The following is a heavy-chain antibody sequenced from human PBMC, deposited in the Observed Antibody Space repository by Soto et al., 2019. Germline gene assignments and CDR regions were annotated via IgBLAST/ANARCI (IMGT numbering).Heavy chain of an antibody. CDR3: ARNRGWEMLDY. D-gene: IGHD6-19*01. CDR1: GFTFTHYW. CDR2: INIDGTEK. Sequence: EVQLVESGGALVQPGGSLRLSCATSGFTFTHYWMNWVRQAPGKGLEWVANINIDGTEKYYGDSEKGRFTISRDNAKNSPYLQMDRLGDEDMAVYYCARNRGWEMLDYWGQGTLVTVSS. J-gene: IGHJ4*02. V-gene: IGHV3-7*01.